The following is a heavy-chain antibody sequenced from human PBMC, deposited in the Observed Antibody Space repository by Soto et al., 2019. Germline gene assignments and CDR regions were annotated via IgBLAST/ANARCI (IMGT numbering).Heavy chain of an antibody. CDR2: ISAYNGNT. CDR3: ARGLHDYSNYDFDY. Sequence: ASVKVSCKASGYTFTSYGISWVQQAPGQGLEWMGWISAYNGNTNYAQKLQGRVTMTTDTSTSTAYMELRSLRSDDTAVYYCARGLHDYSNYDFDYWGQGTLVTVSS. CDR1: GYTFTSYG. J-gene: IGHJ4*02. D-gene: IGHD4-4*01. V-gene: IGHV1-18*01.